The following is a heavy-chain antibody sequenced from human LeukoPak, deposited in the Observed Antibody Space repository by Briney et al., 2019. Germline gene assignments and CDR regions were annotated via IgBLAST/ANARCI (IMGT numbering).Heavy chain of an antibody. V-gene: IGHV3-23*01. D-gene: IGHD1-26*01. Sequence: GGSLRLSCAASGXTFSSYAMSWVRQTPGKGLEWVSSISGGGDSEYYADSVKGRFTISRDKSKNTLYVQMNSLRVDDTAVYYCTKDGSYARELHNSGSFIDWGQGTLVTVSS. CDR3: TKDGSYARELHNSGSFID. J-gene: IGHJ4*02. CDR1: GXTFSSYA. CDR2: ISGGGDSE.